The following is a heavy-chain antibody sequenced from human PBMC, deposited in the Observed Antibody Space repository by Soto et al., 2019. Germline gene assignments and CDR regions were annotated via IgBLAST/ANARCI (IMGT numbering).Heavy chain of an antibody. CDR1: GCSISSSSHY. Sequence: PSETLSLTCTVSGCSISSSSHYWGWIRQPPGKGLEWIGSIYYSGSTYYNPSLKSRVTISVDTSKNQFSLKLSSVTAADTAVYYCARRGELGATTVDYWGQGTLVTVSS. J-gene: IGHJ4*02. V-gene: IGHV4-39*01. CDR3: ARRGELGATTVDY. D-gene: IGHD1-26*01. CDR2: IYYSGST.